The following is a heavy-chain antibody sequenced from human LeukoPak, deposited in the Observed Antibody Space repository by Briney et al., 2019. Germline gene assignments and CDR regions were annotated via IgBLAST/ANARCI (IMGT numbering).Heavy chain of an antibody. J-gene: IGHJ4*02. Sequence: GGSLRLSCAASGFTFSRYWMSWVRQAPGKGLQWVANIKTDGSEKIHVDFLKGRFTISRDNAKNSLYLQMNSLRAEDTAVYYCAREGCPVYDRSGSGCVYFDYWGQGTLVTVSS. D-gene: IGHD3-22*01. CDR1: GFTFSRYW. V-gene: IGHV3-7*01. CDR2: IKTDGSEK. CDR3: AREGCPVYDRSGSGCVYFDY.